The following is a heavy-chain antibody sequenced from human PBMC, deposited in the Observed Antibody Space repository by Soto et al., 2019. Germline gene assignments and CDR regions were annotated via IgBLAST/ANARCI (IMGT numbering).Heavy chain of an antibody. CDR3: ARRGILTGYPYYYYGMDV. J-gene: IGHJ6*02. D-gene: IGHD3-9*01. V-gene: IGHV4-30-2*02. CDR2: IYHSGST. CDR1: GGSISSGGYS. Sequence: PSETLSLTCAVSGGSISSGGYSWSWIRQPPGKGLEWIGYIYHSGSTYYNPSLKSRVTISVDTSKNQFSLKLSSVTAADTAVYYCARRGILTGYPYYYYGMDVWGQGTTVTVSS.